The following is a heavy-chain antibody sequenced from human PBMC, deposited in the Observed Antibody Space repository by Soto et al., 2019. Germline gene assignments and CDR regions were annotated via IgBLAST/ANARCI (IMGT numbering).Heavy chain of an antibody. D-gene: IGHD2-15*01. Sequence: ASETLSLTCAVYGGSFSGYYWSWIRQPPGKGLELIGEINHSGSTNYNPSLKSRVTISVDTSKNQFSLKLSSVTAADTAVYYCARRGGRNYYYYYYMDVWGKGTTVTVSS. CDR3: ARRGGRNYYYYYYMDV. CDR1: GGSFSGYY. J-gene: IGHJ6*03. V-gene: IGHV4-34*01. CDR2: INHSGST.